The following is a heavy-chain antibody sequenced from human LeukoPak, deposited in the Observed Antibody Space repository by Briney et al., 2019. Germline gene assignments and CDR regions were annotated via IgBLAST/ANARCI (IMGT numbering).Heavy chain of an antibody. CDR1: RYTFTSYY. V-gene: IGHV1-46*01. CDR3: PMEETVVISDY. D-gene: IGHD2-21*01. Sequence: ASVQVSCQSSRYTFTSYYIHWVRQATGKGLEWMGIIKPSIVSTNYVQKFQGRLTMTWHTPTRTVYVELSSLSAKDRPVYLCPMEETVVISDYWGQGALVTVSS. CDR2: IKPSIVST. J-gene: IGHJ4*02.